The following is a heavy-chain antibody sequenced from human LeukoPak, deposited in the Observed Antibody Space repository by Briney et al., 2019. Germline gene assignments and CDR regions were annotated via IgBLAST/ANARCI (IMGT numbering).Heavy chain of an antibody. Sequence: GSLRLSCAASGFTFSSYSMNWVRQAPGKGLEWVSSISSSSSYIYYADAVKGRFTISRDNAKNSLYLQMNSLRAEDTAVYYCAREFTTVVTPGDYWGQGTLVTVSS. V-gene: IGHV3-21*01. CDR1: GFTFSSYS. CDR3: AREFTTVVTPGDY. CDR2: ISSSSSYI. J-gene: IGHJ4*02. D-gene: IGHD4-23*01.